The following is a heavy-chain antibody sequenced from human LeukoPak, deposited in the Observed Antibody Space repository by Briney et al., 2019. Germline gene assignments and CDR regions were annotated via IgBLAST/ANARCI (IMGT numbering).Heavy chain of an antibody. CDR1: GGSISSYY. D-gene: IGHD6-19*01. CDR3: ATEYSSGWYIG. Sequence: SETLSLTCTVSGGSISSYYWSWIRQPPGKGLEWIGYIYYSGSTNYNPSLKSRVTMSVDTSKNQFSLKLSSVTAADTAVYYCATEYSSGWYIGWGQGTLVTVSS. J-gene: IGHJ4*02. V-gene: IGHV4-59*08. CDR2: IYYSGST.